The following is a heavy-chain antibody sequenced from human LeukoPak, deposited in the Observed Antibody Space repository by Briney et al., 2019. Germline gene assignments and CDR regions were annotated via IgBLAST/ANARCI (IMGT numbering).Heavy chain of an antibody. CDR3: ARDVSMDIGGSDC. Sequence: ASVKVSCKASGYTFTNYFVHWVRQAPGQGHEWMGWINPNNGGTKYAQKFQDRVIMTSDTSITTAHMELSRLTSDDTAVYYCARDVSMDIGGSDCWGPGTLVTVSS. J-gene: IGHJ4*02. CDR2: INPNNGGT. CDR1: GYTFTNYF. V-gene: IGHV1-2*02. D-gene: IGHD2-2*03.